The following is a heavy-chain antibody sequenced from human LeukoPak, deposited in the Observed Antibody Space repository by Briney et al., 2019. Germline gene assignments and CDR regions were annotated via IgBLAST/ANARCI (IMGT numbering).Heavy chain of an antibody. D-gene: IGHD1-26*01. J-gene: IGHJ4*02. CDR3: ARGSGRSYLPFDY. Sequence: GGSLRLSCAASGFTFSSYSMNWVRQAPGKGLEWVSSISSSSSYMYYADSVKGRFTISRDNAKNSLYLQMNSLRAEDTAAYYCARGSGRSYLPFDYWGQGTLVTVSS. V-gene: IGHV3-21*01. CDR2: ISSSSSYM. CDR1: GFTFSSYS.